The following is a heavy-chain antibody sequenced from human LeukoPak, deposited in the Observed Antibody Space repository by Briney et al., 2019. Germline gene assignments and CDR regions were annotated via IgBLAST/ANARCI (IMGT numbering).Heavy chain of an antibody. CDR2: INWNSVTI. CDR1: GFIFDDYG. V-gene: IGHV3-9*01. CDR3: ARDPQWPLDY. Sequence: GRSLRLSCVGSGFIFDDYGMHWVRQVPGKGLEWVSGINWNSVTIGYADSVKGRFTISRDNAKNSLYLQMNSLRADDTAVYYCARDPQWPLDYWGQGTLVTVSS. J-gene: IGHJ4*02. D-gene: IGHD6-19*01.